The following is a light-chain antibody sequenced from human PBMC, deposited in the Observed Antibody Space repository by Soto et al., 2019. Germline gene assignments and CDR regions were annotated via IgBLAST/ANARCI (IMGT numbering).Light chain of an antibody. J-gene: IGKJ5*01. CDR1: QSVSSSS. V-gene: IGKV3D-20*02. CDR2: GTS. Sequence: ETGVRKSAVTLSLSQGERATLSCRASQSVSSSSLAWYQQRPGQAPRLLIYGTSSRATGIPARFSGSGSATDFTLTISCLEPEDFTVYYSPLPRIRPNCFGQGTRLAIK. CDR3: PLPRIRPNC.